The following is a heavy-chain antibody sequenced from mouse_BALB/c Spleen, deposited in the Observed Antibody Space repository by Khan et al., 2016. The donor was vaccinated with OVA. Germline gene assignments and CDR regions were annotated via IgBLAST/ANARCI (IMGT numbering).Heavy chain of an antibody. CDR2: IGSGDST. V-gene: IGHV5-6-5*01. J-gene: IGHJ3*01. Sequence: EVQLQESGGGLVKPGGSLKLSCAASGFTFSNYAMSWVRQSPEKRLEWVASIGSGDSTSYLDSVKGRFTISRDNARNILYLQMSSLRSEDTALYYCARDYWFTYWGQGTLVTVSA. CDR1: GFTFSNYA. CDR3: ARDYWFTY.